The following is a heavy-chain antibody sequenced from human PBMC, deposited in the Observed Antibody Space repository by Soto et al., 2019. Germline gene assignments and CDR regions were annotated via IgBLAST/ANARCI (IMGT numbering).Heavy chain of an antibody. CDR3: ATESVDTAMEHRIGMEV. V-gene: IGHV3-33*01. Sequence: GGSLRLSCGASGFTFSSYGMHWVRQAPGKGLEWVAVIWYDGSNKYYADSVKGRFTISRDNSKNTLYLQMNSLRAEDTAVYYCATESVDTAMEHRIGMEVWGQGTTVTVSS. D-gene: IGHD5-18*01. CDR1: GFTFSSYG. J-gene: IGHJ6*02. CDR2: IWYDGSNK.